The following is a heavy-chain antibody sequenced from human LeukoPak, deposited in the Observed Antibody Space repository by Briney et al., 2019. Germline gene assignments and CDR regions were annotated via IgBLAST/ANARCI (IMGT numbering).Heavy chain of an antibody. D-gene: IGHD1-26*01. CDR3: AKGSVVGLYYFDY. V-gene: IGHV3-9*01. CDR1: GFTFDDYA. J-gene: IGHJ4*02. Sequence: PGRSLRLSCAASGFTFDDYAMHWVRQAPGKGLEWVSGISWNSGSIGYADSVKGRFTISRDNAKNSLYLQMNSLRAEDTALYYCAKGSVVGLYYFDYWGQGTLVTVSS. CDR2: ISWNSGSI.